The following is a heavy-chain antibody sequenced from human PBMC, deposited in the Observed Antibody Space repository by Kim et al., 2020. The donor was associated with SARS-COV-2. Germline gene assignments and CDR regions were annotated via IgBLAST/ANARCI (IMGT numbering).Heavy chain of an antibody. V-gene: IGHV3-30*18. CDR1: GFTFNTYG. D-gene: IGHD1-26*01. CDR3: AKSFSGSYFGYDY. J-gene: IGHJ4*02. CDR2: ISYDGSHK. Sequence: GGSLRLSCAASGFTFNTYGIHWVRQAPGKVLEWVAVISYDGSHKYYADSVKGRFTISRDNSKNTLYLQMNSLRIEDTAVYYCAKSFSGSYFGYDYWGQGTLVTVSS.